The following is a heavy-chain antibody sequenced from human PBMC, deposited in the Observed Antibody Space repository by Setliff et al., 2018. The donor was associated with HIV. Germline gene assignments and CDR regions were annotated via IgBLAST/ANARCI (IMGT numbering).Heavy chain of an antibody. CDR2: INPSGGST. Sequence: ASVKVSCKASGYTFTSYYMHWVRQAPGQGLEWMGIINPSGGSTSYAQKFQGRVTVTRDTSTSTVYMELSSLRSEDTAVYYCATPDYNFLRGVNVWYLDYWGQGTLVTVSS. V-gene: IGHV1-46*01. CDR3: ATPDYNFLRGVNVWYLDY. CDR1: GYTFTSYY. D-gene: IGHD3-3*01. J-gene: IGHJ4*02.